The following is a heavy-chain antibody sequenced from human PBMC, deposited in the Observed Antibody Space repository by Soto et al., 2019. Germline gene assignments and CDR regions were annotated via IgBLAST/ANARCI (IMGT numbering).Heavy chain of an antibody. CDR2: LSSYNGNT. CDR1: GYTLTSYG. CDR3: AREQNSGSYSSTAPFDY. J-gene: IGHJ4*02. D-gene: IGHD6-13*01. Sequence: QVQLVQSGAAVKNPGASVKVACKASGYTLTSYGISCVRPAPGQGLEWMVWLSSYNGNTNYAQKLQGRVTMTTDTSTRTAYMVQRSLRSDDTAVSYCAREQNSGSYSSTAPFDYWGQGTLVPVST. V-gene: IGHV1-18*04.